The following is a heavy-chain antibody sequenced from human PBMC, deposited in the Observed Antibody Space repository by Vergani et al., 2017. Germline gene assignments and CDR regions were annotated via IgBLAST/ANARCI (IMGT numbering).Heavy chain of an antibody. D-gene: IGHD3-10*01. CDR2: IYYSWST. CDR3: AGHRGSGGFFPSSYFCEMDV. Sequence: QLQLQESGPGLVKPSATLSLTCSVSGASIRSSNYYWGWIRQPPGKGLEWIASIYYSWSTYYNPSLKSRVTISVDTSKNQFSLKLSSVTAADTAIYYCAGHRGSGGFFPSSYFCEMDVWGHGTTVTVSS. V-gene: IGHV4-39*01. J-gene: IGHJ6*02. CDR1: GASIRSSNYY.